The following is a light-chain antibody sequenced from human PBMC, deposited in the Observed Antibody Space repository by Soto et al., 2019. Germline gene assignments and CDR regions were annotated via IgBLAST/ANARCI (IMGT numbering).Light chain of an antibody. CDR2: AAS. J-gene: IGKJ4*02. V-gene: IGKV1-39*01. Sequence: PMPQSPSSMSATVGESVKITGRASPRISSYLNWYQKKPGKDPKILIYAASSLQSGVPSRFSGSGSGTDFNLTISSLQPEDFATYYCQQRYSTTLTFGGGTKVDIK. CDR3: QQRYSTTLT. CDR1: PRISSY.